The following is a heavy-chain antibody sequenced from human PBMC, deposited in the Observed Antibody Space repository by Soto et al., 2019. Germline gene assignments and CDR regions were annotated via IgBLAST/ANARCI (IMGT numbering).Heavy chain of an antibody. D-gene: IGHD3-22*01. CDR1: GDSISNSRFY. Sequence: QLQLQESGPGLVKSSETLSLTCSVSGDSISNSRFYWAWIRQPPGEGLEWIGSIYHTGNAYYNPSLKSRVTIFVDTSKNQFSLKLTSVTAADTALYSCARDYFDSSDYTTNWFDPWGQGTLVTVSS. V-gene: IGHV4-39*01. CDR2: IYHTGNA. CDR3: ARDYFDSSDYTTNWFDP. J-gene: IGHJ5*02.